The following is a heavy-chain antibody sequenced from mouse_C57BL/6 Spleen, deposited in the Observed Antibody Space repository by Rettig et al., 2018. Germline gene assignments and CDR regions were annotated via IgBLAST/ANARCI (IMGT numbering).Heavy chain of an antibody. Sequence: EVQLQQSGPELVKPGASVKISCKASGYTFTDYYMNWVKQSHGKSLEWIGEINPNNGGTSYNQKFKGKATLTVDKSSTTAYMELRSLTSEDSAVYYCARGFVYYGSSYWYFDVR. CDR1: GYTFTDYY. D-gene: IGHD1-1*01. CDR3: ARGFVYYGSSYWYFDV. V-gene: IGHV1-26*01. J-gene: IGHJ1*01. CDR2: INPNNGGT.